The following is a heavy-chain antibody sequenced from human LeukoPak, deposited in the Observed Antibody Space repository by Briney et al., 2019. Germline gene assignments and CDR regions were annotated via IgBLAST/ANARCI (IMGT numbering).Heavy chain of an antibody. Sequence: PSETLSLTCTVSGGSISSYYWSWIRQPPGKGLEWIGYIYYSGSTNYSPSLKSRVTISVDTSKNQFSLKLSSVTAADTAVYYCARDSPMTTVTIDYYYMDVWGKGTTVTVSS. CDR2: IYYSGST. CDR1: GGSISSYY. J-gene: IGHJ6*03. V-gene: IGHV4-59*01. D-gene: IGHD4-17*01. CDR3: ARDSPMTTVTIDYYYMDV.